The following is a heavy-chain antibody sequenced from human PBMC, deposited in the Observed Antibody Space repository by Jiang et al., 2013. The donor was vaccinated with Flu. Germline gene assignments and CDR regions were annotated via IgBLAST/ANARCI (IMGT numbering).Heavy chain of an antibody. CDR2: TYYRSKWNN. Sequence: QTLSLTCAISGDSVSSNSTTWSWIRQSPSRGLEWLGRTYYRSKWNNDYAVSVKSRITINPDTSKNQFSLHLNSVTPEDTAVYYCARGWLQPGGFDCWGQGTLVTVSS. CDR1: GDSVSSNSTT. D-gene: IGHD5-24*01. J-gene: IGHJ4*02. V-gene: IGHV6-1*01. CDR3: ARGWLQPGGFDC.